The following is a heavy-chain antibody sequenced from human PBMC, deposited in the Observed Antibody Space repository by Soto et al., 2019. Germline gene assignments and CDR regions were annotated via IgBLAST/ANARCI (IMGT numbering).Heavy chain of an antibody. CDR3: VREGGYCSGGSCSNH. Sequence: GASVKVSCKASGYSFTSYDINWVRQATGQGLEWMGWTNPNTGNSGYAQKFQGRVTMTRNTSISTAYMELNSLKSEDTAVYYCVREGGYCSGGSCSNHWGQGTLVTV. D-gene: IGHD2-15*01. V-gene: IGHV1-8*01. CDR1: GYSFTSYD. CDR2: TNPNTGNS. J-gene: IGHJ5*02.